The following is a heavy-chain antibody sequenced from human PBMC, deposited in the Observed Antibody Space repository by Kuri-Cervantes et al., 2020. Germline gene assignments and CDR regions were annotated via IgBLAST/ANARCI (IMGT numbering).Heavy chain of an antibody. J-gene: IGHJ4*02. V-gene: IGHV4-59*01. CDR1: GGSISSYY. Sequence: SETLSLTCTVSGGSISSYYWSWIRQPPGKGLEWIGYIYYSGSTNYNPSLKSRVTISVDTSKNQFSLKLSSVTAADTAAYYCAREPNWGSGYWGQGTLVTVSS. D-gene: IGHD7-27*01. CDR2: IYYSGST. CDR3: AREPNWGSGY.